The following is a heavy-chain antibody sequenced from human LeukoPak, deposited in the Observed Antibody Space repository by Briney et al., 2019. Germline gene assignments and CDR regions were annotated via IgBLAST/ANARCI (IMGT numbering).Heavy chain of an antibody. V-gene: IGHV3-23*01. D-gene: IGHD4-17*01. Sequence: PGGSLRLSCAASGFTFSDYYMSWIRQAPGKGPEWVSGISGSGGSTYYADSVKGRFTISRDNSKNTLYLQMNSLRAEDTAVYYCAKEGGDYIFDYFDYWGQGTLVTVSS. J-gene: IGHJ4*02. CDR2: ISGSGGST. CDR1: GFTFSDYY. CDR3: AKEGGDYIFDYFDY.